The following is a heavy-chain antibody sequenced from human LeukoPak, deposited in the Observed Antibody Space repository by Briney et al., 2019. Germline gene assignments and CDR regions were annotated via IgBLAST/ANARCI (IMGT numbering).Heavy chain of an antibody. CDR1: GFTFDDYG. J-gene: IGHJ3*02. Sequence: GGSLRLSCAASGFTFDDYGMSWVRQAPGKGLEWVSGINWNGGRTDYVDSVKGRFTISRDNAKNSLYLQMNSLRAEDTALYYCARVSGYYDSSGYFDAFDIWGQGTMVTVSS. V-gene: IGHV3-20*04. CDR2: INWNGGRT. D-gene: IGHD3-22*01. CDR3: ARVSGYYDSSGYFDAFDI.